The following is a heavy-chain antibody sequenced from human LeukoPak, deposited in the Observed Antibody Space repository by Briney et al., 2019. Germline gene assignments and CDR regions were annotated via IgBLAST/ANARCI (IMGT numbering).Heavy chain of an antibody. J-gene: IGHJ4*02. D-gene: IGHD2-2*02. CDR3: ARNPPYCTSTSCYNDY. Sequence: ASVKVSCKASGYTFTIYYIHWVRQAPGQGLEWMGWINPNNGATSYAQRFQGRVTMTRDTSISTAYMELSGLTSDDTAVYYCARNPPYCTSTSCYNDYWGQGTLVTVSS. V-gene: IGHV1-2*02. CDR2: INPNNGAT. CDR1: GYTFTIYY.